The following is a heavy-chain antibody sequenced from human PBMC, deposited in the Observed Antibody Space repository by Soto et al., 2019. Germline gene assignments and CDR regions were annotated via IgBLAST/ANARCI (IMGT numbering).Heavy chain of an antibody. J-gene: IGHJ4*02. CDR2: XXXXXXXX. CDR3: ARSLRATSPLTF. V-gene: IGHV3-11*06. CDR1: GFTFTDYH. Sequence: LRLSCEASGFTFTDYHMSWIRQAPGKGLEWVALXXXXXXXXXXAESVKGRFTISRDNARPSVFLQMNSLRSDDTAVYFCARSLRATSPLTFWGQGTPVTVSS. D-gene: IGHD7-27*01.